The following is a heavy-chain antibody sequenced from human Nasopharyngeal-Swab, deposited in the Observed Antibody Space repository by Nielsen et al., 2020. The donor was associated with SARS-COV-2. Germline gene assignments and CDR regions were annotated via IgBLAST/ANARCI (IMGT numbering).Heavy chain of an antibody. Sequence: ASVKVSCKASGYTFTSYGISWVRQAPGQGLEWMGWISAYNGNTNYAQKLQGRVTMTTDTSTSTAYMELRSLRSDDTAVYYCARVAQVVADQYYFDYWGQGTLVTVSS. J-gene: IGHJ4*02. V-gene: IGHV1-18*01. D-gene: IGHD3-22*01. CDR1: GYTFTSYG. CDR2: ISAYNGNT. CDR3: ARVAQVVADQYYFDY.